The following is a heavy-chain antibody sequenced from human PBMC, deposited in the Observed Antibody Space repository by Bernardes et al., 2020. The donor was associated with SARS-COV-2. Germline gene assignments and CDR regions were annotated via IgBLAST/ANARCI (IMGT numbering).Heavy chain of an antibody. Sequence: SETLSLTCAVSGGSISSSNWWSWVRQPPGKGLEWIGEIYHSGSTNYNPSLKSRVTISVDKSKNQFSLKLSSVTAADTAVYYCARAKIMITFGGVIATPWFDPWGQGTLVTVSS. CDR1: GGSISSSNW. CDR3: ARAKIMITFGGVIATPWFDP. J-gene: IGHJ5*02. D-gene: IGHD3-16*02. CDR2: IYHSGST. V-gene: IGHV4-4*02.